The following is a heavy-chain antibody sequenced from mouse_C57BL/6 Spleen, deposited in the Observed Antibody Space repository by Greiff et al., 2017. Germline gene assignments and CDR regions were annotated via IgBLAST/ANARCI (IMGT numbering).Heavy chain of an antibody. CDR3: ARWGITANFDD. D-gene: IGHD1-2*01. CDR1: GYSFTGYF. J-gene: IGHJ2*01. CDR2: INPYNGDT. Sequence: EVQLQQSGPELVKPGDSVKISCKASGYSFTGYFMNWVMQSPGKSLEWIGRINPYNGDTFYNQKFKGKATMTVDKSSSTAHMELRRLTSEDAAVYYCARWGITANFDDWGQGTTLTVSS. V-gene: IGHV1-20*01.